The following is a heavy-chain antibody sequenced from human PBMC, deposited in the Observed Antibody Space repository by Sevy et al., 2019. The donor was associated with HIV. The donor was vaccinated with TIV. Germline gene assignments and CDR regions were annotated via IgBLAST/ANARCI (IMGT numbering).Heavy chain of an antibody. V-gene: IGHV4-34*01. CDR1: GGSFSGYY. J-gene: IGHJ4*02. CDR2: INHSGST. D-gene: IGHD3-22*01. Sequence: SETLSLTCAVYGGSFSGYYWSWIRQPPGKGLEWFGEINHSGSTNYNPSLKSRVTISVDTSKNQFSLKLSSVTAADTAVYYCARNYDSSGYYLGYWGQGTLVTVSS. CDR3: ARNYDSSGYYLGY.